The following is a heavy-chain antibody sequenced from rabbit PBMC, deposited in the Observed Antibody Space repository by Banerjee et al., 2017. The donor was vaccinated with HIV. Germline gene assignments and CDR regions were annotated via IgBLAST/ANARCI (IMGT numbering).Heavy chain of an antibody. Sequence: QQQLEESGGDLVKPEGSLTLTCTASGFSFSSSYWICWVRQAPGKGLEWIACIYAGSSGSTYYASWAKGRFTISKTSSTTVTLQMTSLTAADTATYFCARVDSSSRGWCMDLWGQGTLVTVS. J-gene: IGHJ3*01. CDR2: IYAGSSGST. D-gene: IGHD1-1*01. CDR3: ARVDSSSRGWCMDL. V-gene: IGHV1S45*01. CDR1: GFSFSSSYW.